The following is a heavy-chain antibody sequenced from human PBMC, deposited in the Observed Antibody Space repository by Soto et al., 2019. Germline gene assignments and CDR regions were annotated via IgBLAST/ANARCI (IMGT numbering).Heavy chain of an antibody. CDR2: ISSSTTTS. CDR3: TRVGANKVWNIAPRPKEYVMDY. V-gene: IGHV3-11*01. Sequence: QVQLVESGGGLVKPGGSLRLSCAASGFTFSDHYMTWIRQAPGKGVEWVSSISSSTTTSYYTDSVKGRFTISRDNAENSVELQMTSLRAEDTAVYYCTRVGANKVWNIAPRPKEYVMDYWGQGTLVTVSS. CDR1: GFTFSDHY. J-gene: IGHJ4*01. D-gene: IGHD6-6*01.